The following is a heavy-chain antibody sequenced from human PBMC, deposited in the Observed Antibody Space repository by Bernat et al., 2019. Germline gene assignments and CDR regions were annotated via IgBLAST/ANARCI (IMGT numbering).Heavy chain of an antibody. CDR2: IYWNDDN. CDR3: AHGSGWLFDH. V-gene: IGHV2-5*01. D-gene: IGHD6-19*01. Sequence: QITLKESGPTLVKPTQTLTLTCTFPGFSLSSTAVGVGWIRQPPGKPLEWLALIYWNDDNKYSPSLKNRLSITKDTSGNQVVLTLTNVDPVDTATYFCAHGSGWLFDHWGPGTLVTVSS. J-gene: IGHJ4*02. CDR1: GFSLSSTAVG.